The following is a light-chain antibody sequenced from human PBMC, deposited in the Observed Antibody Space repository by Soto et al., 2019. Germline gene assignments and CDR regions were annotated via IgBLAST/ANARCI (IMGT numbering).Light chain of an antibody. CDR1: SSDVGDGDF. J-gene: IGLJ3*02. V-gene: IGLV2-14*01. CDR2: KVS. Sequence: QSALTQPASVSGSPGQSITISCTGTSSDVGDGDFVSWYQQRPGKAPKLMIYKVSNRPSGVSNRVSGSKSGNTASLTISGLQAEDEADYYCCSYTRSYTWVFGGGTKLTVL. CDR3: CSYTRSYTWV.